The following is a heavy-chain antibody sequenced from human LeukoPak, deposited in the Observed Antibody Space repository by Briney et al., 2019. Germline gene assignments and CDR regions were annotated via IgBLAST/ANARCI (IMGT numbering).Heavy chain of an antibody. J-gene: IGHJ4*02. CDR3: ARRYCSGSSCYLFDY. CDR2: IHPRDSDT. V-gene: IGHV5-51*01. D-gene: IGHD2-15*01. Sequence: KSGESLKISFKGSGXSFTNYCIGWVRQMPGKGLEWMDIIHPRDSDTRYSPSFQGQVTISADKSISTAYLQWSSLKASDTAMYYCARRYCSGSSCYLFDYWGQGTLVTVSS. CDR1: GXSFTNYC.